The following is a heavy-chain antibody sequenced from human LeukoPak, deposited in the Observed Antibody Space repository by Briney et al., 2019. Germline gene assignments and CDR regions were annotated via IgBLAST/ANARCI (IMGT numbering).Heavy chain of an antibody. V-gene: IGHV1-24*01. D-gene: IGHD3-9*01. Sequence: ASVKVSCKVSRYTLTELSMYWVRQAPGKGLEWMGGYDPEDGETIYAQKFQGRVTMTEDTSTDTAYMELSSLRSEDTAVYYCARGRAYYDILTGYPYDAFDIWGQGTMVTVSS. CDR3: ARGRAYYDILTGYPYDAFDI. J-gene: IGHJ3*02. CDR1: RYTLTELS. CDR2: YDPEDGET.